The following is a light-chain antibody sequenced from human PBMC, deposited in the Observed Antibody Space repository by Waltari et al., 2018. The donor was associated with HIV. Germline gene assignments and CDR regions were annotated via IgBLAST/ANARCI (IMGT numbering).Light chain of an antibody. CDR3: SSYTSSNTLV. CDR2: EVD. V-gene: IGLV2-14*01. J-gene: IGLJ2*01. Sequence: QSALTQTASVSGSPGQPTTTSCTRTSSDVGGYDHVSWYQQHPGKAPKLVIYEVDNRPSGISHRFSGSKSGNTASLTISGLQAEDEADYFCSSYTSSNTLVFGGGTKVTVL. CDR1: SSDVGGYDH.